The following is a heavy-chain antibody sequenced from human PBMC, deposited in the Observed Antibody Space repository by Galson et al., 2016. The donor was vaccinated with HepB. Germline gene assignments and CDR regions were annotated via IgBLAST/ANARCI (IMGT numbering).Heavy chain of an antibody. CDR2: IYHSGNS. Sequence: TLSLTCTVSGGSVSSGSYYWSWIRQHPGKGLEWIAYIYHSGNSYYNPSLKSRVTISVDTSANQFSLEVNSLTAADTAVYYCASWGVTPSHGWFDPWGQGILVTVSS. V-gene: IGHV4-31*03. J-gene: IGHJ5*02. D-gene: IGHD2-8*01. CDR1: GGSVSSGSYY. CDR3: ASWGVTPSHGWFDP.